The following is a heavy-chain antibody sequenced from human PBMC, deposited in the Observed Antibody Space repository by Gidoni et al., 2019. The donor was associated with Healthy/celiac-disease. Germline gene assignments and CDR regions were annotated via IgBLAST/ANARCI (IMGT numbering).Heavy chain of an antibody. CDR1: GGSFSGYY. J-gene: IGHJ6*03. CDR2: INYSGST. Sequence: QVQLPQWGAGVLMPSETLSLTCAVYGGSFSGYYWSWIRQHPGKVLEWNGEINYSGSTNYNPSLKSRVTRSVDTSKNQFSLKLSSVTAADTAVYYCARDEVAATHYYYYMDVWGKGTTVTVSS. V-gene: IGHV4-34*01. CDR3: ARDEVAATHYYYYMDV. D-gene: IGHD2-15*01.